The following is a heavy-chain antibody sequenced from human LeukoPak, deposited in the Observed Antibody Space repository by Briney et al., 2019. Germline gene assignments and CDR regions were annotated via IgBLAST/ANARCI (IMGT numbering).Heavy chain of an antibody. CDR3: ARGQGKEYSSSGYPFYYYYYGMDV. J-gene: IGHJ6*04. V-gene: IGHV1-18*04. CDR2: ISAYYGNT. Sequence: ASVKVSCKASGYTFTSYGISWVRQAPGQGLEWMGWISAYYGNTNYAQKLQGRVTMTTDTSTSTAYMELRSLRSDDTAVYYCARGQGKEYSSSGYPFYYYYYGMDVWGKGTTVTVSS. D-gene: IGHD6-13*01. CDR1: GYTFTSYG.